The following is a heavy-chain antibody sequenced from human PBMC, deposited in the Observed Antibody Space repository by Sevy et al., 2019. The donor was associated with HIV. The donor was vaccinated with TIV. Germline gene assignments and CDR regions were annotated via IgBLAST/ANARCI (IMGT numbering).Heavy chain of an antibody. D-gene: IGHD3-10*01. J-gene: IGHJ4*02. CDR2: ISWNSGSI. CDR1: GFTFADYA. Sequence: GGSLRLSCAASGFTFADYAMHWVRQAPGKGLEWVSGISWNSGSIGYADSVKGRFTISRDNAKNSLYLQMNSLRAEDTALYYCAKDFLLYGSGSSYFDYWGQGTLVTVSS. CDR3: AKDFLLYGSGSSYFDY. V-gene: IGHV3-9*01.